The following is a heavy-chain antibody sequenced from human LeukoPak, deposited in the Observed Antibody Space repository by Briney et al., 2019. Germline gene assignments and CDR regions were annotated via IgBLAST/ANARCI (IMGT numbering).Heavy chain of an antibody. V-gene: IGHV1-2*02. Sequence: ASVKVSCKTSGYTFSAFYIHLVRQAPGQGLEWMGWINPNTGGTIYVERFQGRVTMTRDTSITTAYMELSSLTSDDTAVYYCARAGHFDFNWFDPWGQGTLVTVSS. J-gene: IGHJ5*02. CDR2: INPNTGGT. CDR3: ARAGHFDFNWFDP. CDR1: GYTFSAFY. D-gene: IGHD2/OR15-2a*01.